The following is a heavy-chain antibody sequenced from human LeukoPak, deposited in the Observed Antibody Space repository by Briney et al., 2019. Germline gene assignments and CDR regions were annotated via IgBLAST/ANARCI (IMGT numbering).Heavy chain of an antibody. Sequence: SLRLSCAASGFTFSSYGMHWVRQAPGKGLEWIGEIYHSGSTNYDPSLKSRVTISVDKSKNQFSLKLSSVTAADTAVYYCARDWRYCSGGSCPNWFDPWGQGTLVTVSS. V-gene: IGHV4-4*02. CDR3: ARDWRYCSGGSCPNWFDP. J-gene: IGHJ5*02. CDR1: GFTFSSYG. CDR2: IYHSGST. D-gene: IGHD2-15*01.